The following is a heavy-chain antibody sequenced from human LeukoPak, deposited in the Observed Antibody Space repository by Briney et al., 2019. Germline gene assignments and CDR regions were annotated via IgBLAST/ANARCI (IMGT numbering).Heavy chain of an antibody. Sequence: PGGPLRLSCAASGFTFSTYGMAWVRQVPGNRLEWVSSIGATGGLISYADSVKGRFTVSSSEKTFYLQMNSLRAEDTAVYFCAAKIIGSAPFDFWGQGTLVTVSS. CDR3: AAKIIGSAPFDF. CDR2: IGATGGLI. CDR1: GFTFSTYG. J-gene: IGHJ4*02. V-gene: IGHV3-23*01. D-gene: IGHD2/OR15-2a*01.